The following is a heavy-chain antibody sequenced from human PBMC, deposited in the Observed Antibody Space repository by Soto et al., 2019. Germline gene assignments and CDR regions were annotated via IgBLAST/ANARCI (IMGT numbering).Heavy chain of an antibody. CDR1: GFTVSSNY. D-gene: IGHD2-2*01. CDR3: AKDICSSTSCYRGYMDV. Sequence: GGSLRLSCAASGFTVSSNYVSWVRQAPGKGLEWVAVISYDGSNKYYADSMKGRFTISRDNSKNTLYLQMNSLRAEDTAVYYCAKDICSSTSCYRGYMDVWGKGTTVTVSS. CDR2: ISYDGSNK. V-gene: IGHV3-30*18. J-gene: IGHJ6*03.